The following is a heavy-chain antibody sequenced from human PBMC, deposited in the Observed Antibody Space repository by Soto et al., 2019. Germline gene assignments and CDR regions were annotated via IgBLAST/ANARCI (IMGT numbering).Heavy chain of an antibody. Sequence: QVQLVQSGAELQTPGSSVRVSCKPSGGAFNSYSINWVRQAPGLGLEWVGGITPIYGVINYAQKLKGRVTITADESMSVAYMELSSLSSDDTGVYFCAIVPYRTYYGMDVWGPGTTVTVSS. V-gene: IGHV1-69*01. CDR2: ITPIYGVI. CDR1: GGAFNSYS. D-gene: IGHD3-16*02. CDR3: AIVPYRTYYGMDV. J-gene: IGHJ6*02.